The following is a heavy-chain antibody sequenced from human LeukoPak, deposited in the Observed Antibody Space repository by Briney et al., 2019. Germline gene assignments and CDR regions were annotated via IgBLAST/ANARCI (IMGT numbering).Heavy chain of an antibody. CDR1: GFIVSSNY. CDR3: ARGSASYYYDSSGYYADY. V-gene: IGHV3-66*01. CDR2: IYSGGST. Sequence: PGGSLRLSCAASGFIVSSNYMSWVRQAPGKGLEWVSVIYSGGSTYYADSVKGRFTISRDNSKNTLYLQMGSLRAEDMAVYYCARGSASYYYDSSGYYADYWGQGTLVTVSS. J-gene: IGHJ4*02. D-gene: IGHD3-22*01.